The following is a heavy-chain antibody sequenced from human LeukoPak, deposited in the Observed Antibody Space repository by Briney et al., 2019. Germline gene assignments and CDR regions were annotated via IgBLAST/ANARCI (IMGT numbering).Heavy chain of an antibody. Sequence: VGSLRLSCAASGFTFSNYGMHWVRQAPGKGLEWVAVIWFDGTNKYYADSVRGRFTISRDNSKNTLYLQMSSLRAEDTAVYYCARDRGVAAHLDYWGQGTLVTVSS. V-gene: IGHV3-33*01. CDR2: IWFDGTNK. D-gene: IGHD5-12*01. J-gene: IGHJ4*02. CDR3: ARDRGVAAHLDY. CDR1: GFTFSNYG.